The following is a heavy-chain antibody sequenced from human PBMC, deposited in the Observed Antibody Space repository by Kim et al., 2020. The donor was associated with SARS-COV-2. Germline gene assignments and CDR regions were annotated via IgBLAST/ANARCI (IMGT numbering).Heavy chain of an antibody. CDR2: ISGSGSST. J-gene: IGHJ4*02. D-gene: IGHD6-13*01. CDR3: AKEEQQLVKY. V-gene: IGHV3-23*01. CDR1: GFTFSMSA. Sequence: GGSLRLSCGASGFTFSMSAMAWVRQAPGKGLEWVSGISGSGSSTYYADSVKGRFTISRDNSKNTLYLQMNSLRAEDTAVHYCAKEEQQLVKYWGQGTLV.